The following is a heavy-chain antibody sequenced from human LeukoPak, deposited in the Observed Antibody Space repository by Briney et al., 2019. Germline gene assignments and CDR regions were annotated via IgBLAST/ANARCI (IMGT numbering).Heavy chain of an antibody. D-gene: IGHD3-10*01. CDR2: INHSGST. Sequence: SETLSLTCAVYGGSFSGYYWSWIRQPPGKGLEWIGEINHSGSTNYNPSLKSRVTISVDTSKNQFSLKLSSMTAADMAVYYCARGRGFYYGSGSYCWFDPWGQGTLVTVSS. V-gene: IGHV4-34*01. CDR3: ARGRGFYYGSGSYCWFDP. CDR1: GGSFSGYY. J-gene: IGHJ5*02.